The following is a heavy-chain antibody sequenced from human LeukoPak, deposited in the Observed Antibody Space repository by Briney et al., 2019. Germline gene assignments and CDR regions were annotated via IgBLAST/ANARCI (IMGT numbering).Heavy chain of an antibody. D-gene: IGHD4/OR15-4a*01. J-gene: IGHJ2*01. CDR3: VRDGANWSFDL. V-gene: IGHV4-59*01. CDR2: IYYSGST. Sequence: SETLSLTCAVYGGSFSGYYWSWIRQPPGQGLEWIGYIYYSGSTNYNPSLKSRVTISVDTSKNQFSLRLSSVTAADTAVYYCVRDGANWSFDLWGPGTLVAVSS. CDR1: GGSFSGYY.